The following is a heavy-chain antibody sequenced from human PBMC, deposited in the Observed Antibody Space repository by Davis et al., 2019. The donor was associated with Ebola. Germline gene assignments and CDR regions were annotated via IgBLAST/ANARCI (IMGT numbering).Heavy chain of an antibody. CDR3: ARYNSAYEREEVEY. Sequence: HTGGSLRPSLAASGFTFSSYPLHWFRHAPGEGLVWVSLINGDGSTTSYADSVKGRFTISRDNAKNMLYLHMDSLRVEDTAVYYCARYNSAYEREEVEYWGQGTLVIVTS. V-gene: IGHV3-74*01. J-gene: IGHJ4*02. CDR2: INGDGSTT. D-gene: IGHD5-12*01. CDR1: GFTFSSYP.